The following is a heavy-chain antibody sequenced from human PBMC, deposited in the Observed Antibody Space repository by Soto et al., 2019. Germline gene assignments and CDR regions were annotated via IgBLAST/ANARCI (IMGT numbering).Heavy chain of an antibody. J-gene: IGHJ4*02. CDR1: GYTFNMYY. V-gene: IGHV1-46*02. D-gene: IGHD6-13*01. CDR2: INPNGDTT. CDR3: AREGAAAARMFDN. Sequence: QVQLVQSGAEVRNPGASVKLSCKASGYTFNMYYMHWVRQAPGQGLEWMGVINPNGDTTTYAQRFQGRLTMTRDTSTSTVYMDLTSLRPEDTAVYYCAREGAAAARMFDNWGQGTLVTVSS.